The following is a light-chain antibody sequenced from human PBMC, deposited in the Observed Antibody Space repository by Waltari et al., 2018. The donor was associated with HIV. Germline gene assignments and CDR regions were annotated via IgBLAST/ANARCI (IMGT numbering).Light chain of an antibody. Sequence: QLVLTQSPSASASLGASVKLTCTLSSGHSRYAIAWHQQQPRKGPRFLLRLNGDGRNITGDGIPGRCSGSSSGTERYLTICSLQADDEADYYCQTWGTGCVVFGGGTKLTVL. CDR2: LNGDGRN. V-gene: IGLV4-69*01. CDR3: QTWGTGCVV. J-gene: IGLJ2*01. CDR1: SGHSRYA.